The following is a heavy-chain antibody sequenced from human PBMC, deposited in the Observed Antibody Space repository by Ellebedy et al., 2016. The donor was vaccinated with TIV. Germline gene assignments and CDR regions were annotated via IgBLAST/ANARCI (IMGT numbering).Heavy chain of an antibody. CDR2: ITGMFRTV. J-gene: IGHJ4*02. CDR3: ARGGAYYHRYFDD. CDR1: GGTFNSHA. V-gene: IGHV1-69*13. Sequence: SVKVSGKASGGTFNSHAISWVRQAPGQGLEWMGGITGMFRTVNYAQKFQGRVTITADEFMTTAYMELSSLSSEDTAVYYCARGGAYYHRYFDDWGQGTLVIVSS. D-gene: IGHD3-10*01.